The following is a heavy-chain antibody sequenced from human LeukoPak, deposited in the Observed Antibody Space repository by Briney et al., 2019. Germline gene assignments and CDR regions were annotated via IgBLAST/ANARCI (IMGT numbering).Heavy chain of an antibody. CDR3: ATGYSDFRVEGRYFYS. CDR1: GGSFSGYY. D-gene: IGHD4-11*01. J-gene: IGHJ4*02. Sequence: SETLSLTCAVYGGSFSGYYWSWIRQPPGKGLEWIGEINHSGSTNYNPSLRSRVTISIDTSKKHFFLKLNSVTAADTAVYYCATGYSDFRVEGRYFYSWGQGTLVTVSS. CDR2: INHSGST. V-gene: IGHV4-34*01.